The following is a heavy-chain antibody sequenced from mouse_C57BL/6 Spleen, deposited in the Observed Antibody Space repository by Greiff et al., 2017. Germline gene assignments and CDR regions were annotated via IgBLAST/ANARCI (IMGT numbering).Heavy chain of an antibody. CDR2: IDPETGGT. V-gene: IGHV1-15*01. CDR3: TSPYFDY. Sequence: VQLVESGAELVRPGASVTLSCKASGYTFTDYEMHWVKQTPVHGLEWIGAIDPETGGTAYNQKFKGKAILTADKSSSTAYMELRSLTSEDSAVYYCTSPYFDYWGQGTTLTVSS. J-gene: IGHJ2*01. CDR1: GYTFTDYE.